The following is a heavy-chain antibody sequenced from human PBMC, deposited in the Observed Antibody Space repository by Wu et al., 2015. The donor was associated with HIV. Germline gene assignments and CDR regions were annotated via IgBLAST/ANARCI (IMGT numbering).Heavy chain of an antibody. Sequence: QVQLVQSGAEVKKPGASVKVSCKASGYTFTSYYMHWVRQAPGQGLEWMGIINPSGGSTSYAQKFQGRVTMTRDTSTSTVYMELSSLRSEDTAVYYCARDLRDSSGYPGAFDIWGQGTMVTVSS. V-gene: IGHV1-46*01. D-gene: IGHD3-22*01. CDR1: GYTFTSYY. CDR3: ARDLRDSSGYPGAFDI. CDR2: INPSGGST. J-gene: IGHJ3*02.